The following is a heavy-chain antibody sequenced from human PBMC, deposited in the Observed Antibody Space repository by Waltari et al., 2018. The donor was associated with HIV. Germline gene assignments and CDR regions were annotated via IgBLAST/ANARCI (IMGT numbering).Heavy chain of an antibody. CDR1: GFIFSDHY. D-gene: IGHD1-26*01. J-gene: IGHJ4*02. CDR3: VVGEPGSIGDY. V-gene: IGHV3-72*01. CDR2: IRSKAKGGTT. Sequence: EVQVVESGGGLVQPGGSLRLSCAGSGFIFSDHYMDWVRQAPGKGREGIGRIRSKAKGGTTEDAASVRGRFTISRDDSSNSVFLHMNSLKTDDTAVYYCVVGEPGSIGDYWGQGTLVTVSS.